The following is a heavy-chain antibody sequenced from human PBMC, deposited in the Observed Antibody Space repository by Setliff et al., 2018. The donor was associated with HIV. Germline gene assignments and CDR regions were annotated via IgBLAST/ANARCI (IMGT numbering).Heavy chain of an antibody. CDR2: IYTSGST. V-gene: IGHV4-61*02. J-gene: IGHJ4*02. CDR1: GGSVSSGSYY. CDR3: VRASLPGNHVFFDY. Sequence: SETLSLTCTVSGGSVSSGSYYWSWIRQPAGKGLEWIGRIYTSGSTYYNPSLKSRVTISVDTSKNQFSLKLSSVTAADTAVYYCVRASLPGNHVFFDYWGQGRLVTVSS.